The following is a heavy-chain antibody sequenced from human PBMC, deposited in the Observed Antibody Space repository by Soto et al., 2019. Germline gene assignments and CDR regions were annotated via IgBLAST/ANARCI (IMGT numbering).Heavy chain of an antibody. CDR1: GGTFSSYA. D-gene: IGHD3-3*01. V-gene: IGHV1-69*13. J-gene: IGHJ6*02. Sequence: SVKVSCKASGGTFSSYAISWVRQAPGQGLEWMGGIIPIFGTANYAQKFQGRVTITADESTSTAYMELSSLRSEDTAVYYCASTPLGTIFGVVDLRDYYYGMDVWGQGTTVTVPS. CDR3: ASTPLGTIFGVVDLRDYYYGMDV. CDR2: IIPIFGTA.